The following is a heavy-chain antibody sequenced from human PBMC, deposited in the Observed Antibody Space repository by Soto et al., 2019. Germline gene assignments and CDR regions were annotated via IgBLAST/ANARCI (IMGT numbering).Heavy chain of an antibody. CDR1: GFTFSSYT. Sequence: GGSLRLSCAASGFTFSSYTMSWVRQAPGKGLEWVSSISASGVNTFYADSVRGRFTISRDNSKSTLYLQMNSLRAEDTAVYYCAKDRGGFAGGWDYFDYWGQGTVVTVSS. V-gene: IGHV3-23*01. CDR3: AKDRGGFAGGWDYFDY. D-gene: IGHD6-19*01. CDR2: ISASGVNT. J-gene: IGHJ4*02.